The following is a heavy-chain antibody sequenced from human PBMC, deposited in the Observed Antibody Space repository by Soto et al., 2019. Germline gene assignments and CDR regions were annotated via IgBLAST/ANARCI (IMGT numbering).Heavy chain of an antibody. V-gene: IGHV3-33*01. CDR2: IWYDGSNK. CDR3: ARDMYSSSWHKADYYYYAGDV. J-gene: IGHJ6*02. Sequence: QVQVVESGGGVVQPGKSLRLSCAASGFTFSKYGLHWVRQAPGKGLEWVAYIWYDGSNKYYADSVKGRFPISRDNSKNTLYLQMNSLRGGDTAIYYCARDMYSSSWHKADYYYYAGDVWGQGTTVIVSS. CDR1: GFTFSKYG. D-gene: IGHD6-13*01.